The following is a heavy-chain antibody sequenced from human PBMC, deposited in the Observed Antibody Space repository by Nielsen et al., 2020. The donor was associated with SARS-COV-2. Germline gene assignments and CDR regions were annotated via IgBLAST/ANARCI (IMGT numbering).Heavy chain of an antibody. D-gene: IGHD4-17*01. J-gene: IGHJ4*02. V-gene: IGHV3-7*03. CDR2: INAGGSQK. CDR1: GFILSSYW. Sequence: GGSLRLSCSASGFILSSYWMSWVRQAPGKGLEWVATINAGGSQKFHVDSVRGRFTISRDNAKNSLYLQMNSLRAEDTALYYCATYGDYAGYWGQGTLVTVSS. CDR3: ATYGDYAGY.